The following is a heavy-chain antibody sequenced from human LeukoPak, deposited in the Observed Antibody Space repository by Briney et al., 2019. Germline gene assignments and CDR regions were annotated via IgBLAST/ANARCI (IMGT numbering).Heavy chain of an antibody. Sequence: SETLSLTCTVSGGSISSYYWSWIRQPPGKGLEWIGYIYYSGSTNYNPSLKSRVTISVDTSKNQFSLKLSSVTAADTAVYYCAGLYDSSGYSDAFDIWGQGTMVTVSS. CDR2: IYYSGST. D-gene: IGHD3-22*01. V-gene: IGHV4-59*08. CDR3: AGLYDSSGYSDAFDI. CDR1: GGSISSYY. J-gene: IGHJ3*02.